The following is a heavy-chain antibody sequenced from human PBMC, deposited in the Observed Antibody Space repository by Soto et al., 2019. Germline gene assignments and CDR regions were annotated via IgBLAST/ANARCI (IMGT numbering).Heavy chain of an antibody. V-gene: IGHV3-9*01. Sequence: EVQLVESGGGLVQPGRSLRLSCAASGFTFDDYAMHWVRQAPGKGLEWVSGISWNSGSIGYADSVKGRFTISRDNAKNALYLQMNSLRAEDTALYYCAKDIDTSPAYYFDYWGQGTLVTVSS. CDR2: ISWNSGSI. D-gene: IGHD5-18*01. CDR1: GFTFDDYA. CDR3: AKDIDTSPAYYFDY. J-gene: IGHJ4*02.